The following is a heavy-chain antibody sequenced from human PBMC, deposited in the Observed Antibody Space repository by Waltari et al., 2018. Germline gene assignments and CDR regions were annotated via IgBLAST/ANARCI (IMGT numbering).Heavy chain of an antibody. CDR1: GFPFSAHS. J-gene: IGHJ4*02. CDR3: VRIRLGPTTRIFDS. Sequence: EVQLVESGGGLVQPGGSVRVSCAASGFPFSAHSMDGVRQAPGKGLEWVARIRNKANFYSTEYVPSVKGRFTISRDDSKSSLYLQMNSLKSEDTAVYYCVRIRLGPTTRIFDSWGQGTLVTVSS. CDR2: IRNKANFYST. D-gene: IGHD1-26*01. V-gene: IGHV3-72*01.